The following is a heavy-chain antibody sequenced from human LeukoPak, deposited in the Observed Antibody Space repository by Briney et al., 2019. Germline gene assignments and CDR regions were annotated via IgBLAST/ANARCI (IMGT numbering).Heavy chain of an antibody. V-gene: IGHV4-39*07. D-gene: IGHD2/OR15-2a*01. Sequence: ASETLSLTCTVSGGSISSSSYYWGWIRQPPGKGLEWIGSIYYSGSTYYNPSLKSRVTISVDTSKNQFSLKLSSVTAADTAVYYCARLGGSRGFLHYWGQGTLVTVSS. J-gene: IGHJ4*02. CDR1: GGSISSSSYY. CDR2: IYYSGST. CDR3: ARLGGSRGFLHY.